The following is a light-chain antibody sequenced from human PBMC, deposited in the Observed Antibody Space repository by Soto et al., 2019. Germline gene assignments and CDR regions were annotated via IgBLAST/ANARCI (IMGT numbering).Light chain of an antibody. Sequence: DIQMTQSPSTLSASVGDRVTITCRTSQSISNWLAWYQQKPGKGPKLLIYDASSLESGVPSRFSGSGSGTEFTLTISSLQPDDFATYYCQQYNSYSPTFGQGTKVEVK. CDR3: QQYNSYSPT. V-gene: IGKV1-5*01. J-gene: IGKJ1*01. CDR1: QSISNW. CDR2: DAS.